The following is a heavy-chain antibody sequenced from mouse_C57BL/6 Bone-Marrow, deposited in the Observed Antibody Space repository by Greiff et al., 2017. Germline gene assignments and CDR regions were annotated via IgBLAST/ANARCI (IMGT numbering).Heavy chain of an antibody. D-gene: IGHD2-2*01. V-gene: IGHV1-74*01. J-gene: IGHJ2*01. Sequence: VQLQQPGAELVKPGASVKVSCKASGYTFTSYWMHWVKQRPGRGLEWIGRIHPSDGDTNYNQKFKSKATLTVDKSSSTAYMQLSSLTSEDSAVYYCAILYYGYDGYYWGQGTTLTVSS. CDR1: GYTFTSYW. CDR3: AILYYGYDGYY. CDR2: IHPSDGDT.